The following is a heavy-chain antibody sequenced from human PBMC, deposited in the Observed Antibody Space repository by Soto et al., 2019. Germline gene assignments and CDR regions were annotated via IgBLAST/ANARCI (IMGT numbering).Heavy chain of an antibody. CDR1: GYTFTNYG. D-gene: IGHD5-18*01. J-gene: IGHJ4*02. Sequence: GASVKVSCTASGYTFTNYGISWVRRAPGQGLEWMGWVSAFNGETSYAQKLQGWVTMTRDTSISTAYMELSRLRSDDTAVYYCGRDSLVDTETFDYWGQGTLVTVSS. CDR3: GRDSLVDTETFDY. CDR2: VSAFNGET. V-gene: IGHV1-18*01.